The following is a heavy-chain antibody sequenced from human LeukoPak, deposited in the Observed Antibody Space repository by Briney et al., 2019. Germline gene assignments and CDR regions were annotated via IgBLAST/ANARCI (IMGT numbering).Heavy chain of an antibody. CDR3: ARDKVIASAGTPNWFDP. CDR2: INPNSGGT. J-gene: IGHJ5*02. Sequence: ASVKVSCKASGYTFTGYYMHWVRHAPGQGLEWMGWINPNSGGTNYAQKFQGRVTMTRDTSISTAYMELSRLRSDDTAVYYCARDKVIASAGTPNWFDPWGQGTLVTVSS. CDR1: GYTFTGYY. D-gene: IGHD6-13*01. V-gene: IGHV1-2*02.